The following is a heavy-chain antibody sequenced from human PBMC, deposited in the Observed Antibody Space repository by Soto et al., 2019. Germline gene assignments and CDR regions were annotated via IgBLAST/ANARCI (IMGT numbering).Heavy chain of an antibody. Sequence: QVQLVQSGAEVKKPGSSVKVSCKASGGTFSSYAISWVRQAPGQGLEWMGGIIPIFGTANYAQKFQGRVTITADESTSTAYVELSSLISEDMGVYCCAGEGSYARRGTWYFVLWGRGSLVTVSS. CDR3: AGEGSYARRGTWYFVL. V-gene: IGHV1-69*12. CDR1: GGTFSSYA. CDR2: IIPIFGTA. J-gene: IGHJ2*01. D-gene: IGHD6-6*01.